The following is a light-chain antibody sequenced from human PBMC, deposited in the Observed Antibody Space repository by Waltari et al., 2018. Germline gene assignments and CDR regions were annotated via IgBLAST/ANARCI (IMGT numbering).Light chain of an antibody. J-gene: IGLJ2*01. CDR3: QSFDSGIVI. CDR2: DDK. Sequence: NFTLTQPHSVSESPGKTVTISCTRTSGSIATNHAQWYQPRPGSSPTSVIYDDKERPSGVPDRFSGSIDSSSNSASLTISGLRAEDEADYFCQSFDSGIVIFGGGTKLTVL. V-gene: IGLV6-57*01. CDR1: SGSIATNH.